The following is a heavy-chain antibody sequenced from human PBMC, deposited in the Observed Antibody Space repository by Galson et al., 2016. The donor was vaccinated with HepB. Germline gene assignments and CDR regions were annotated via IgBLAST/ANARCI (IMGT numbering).Heavy chain of an antibody. Sequence: SVKVSCKASGYTFTTYAMYWVRQAPGQRLEWMGWINAANGDTKYSQKLQGRGTITWDTSANTAYMELSSLRSEDTAVYYCARGHIVATVDYYYYGLDVWGQGTTGTVSS. V-gene: IGHV1-3*01. CDR1: GYTFTTYA. CDR2: INAANGDT. J-gene: IGHJ6*01. D-gene: IGHD5-12*01. CDR3: ARGHIVATVDYYYYGLDV.